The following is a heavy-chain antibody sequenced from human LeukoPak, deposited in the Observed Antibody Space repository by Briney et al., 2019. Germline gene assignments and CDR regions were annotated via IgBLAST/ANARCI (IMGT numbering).Heavy chain of an antibody. CDR3: ARDDDSRDPPHFDY. V-gene: IGHV1-69*06. CDR1: GGTFNSYA. CDR2: IIPIFGTT. J-gene: IGHJ4*02. Sequence: ASVKVSCKASGGTFNSYAISWVRQAPGQGLEWMGGIIPIFGTTNYARKFRGRVTLTADKSTRTAYMELSSLRSEDTAVYYCARDDDSRDPPHFDYWGQGTLVTVSS. D-gene: IGHD3-16*01.